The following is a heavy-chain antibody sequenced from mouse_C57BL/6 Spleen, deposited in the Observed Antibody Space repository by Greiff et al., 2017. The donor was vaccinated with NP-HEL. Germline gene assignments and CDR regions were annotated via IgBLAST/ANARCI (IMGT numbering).Heavy chain of an antibody. CDR3: ARCYYGSRGYYAMGD. V-gene: IGHV1-82*01. J-gene: IGHJ4*01. CDR1: GYAFSSSW. Sequence: QVQLKESGPELVKPGASVKISCKASGYAFSSSWMNWVKQRPGKGLEWIGRIYPGDGDTNYNGKFKGKATLTAAESSSTAYMQLSSLTSEDSAVYFCARCYYGSRGYYAMGDWGQGTSVTVSS. CDR2: IYPGDGDT. D-gene: IGHD1-1*01.